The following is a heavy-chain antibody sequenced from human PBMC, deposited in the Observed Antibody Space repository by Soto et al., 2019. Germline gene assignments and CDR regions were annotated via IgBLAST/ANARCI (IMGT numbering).Heavy chain of an antibody. J-gene: IGHJ2*01. CDR2: INWDGRTR. CDR3: ARGHPRGRYFDWLIFPLGS. CDR1: GFTFEDYG. Sequence: PGGSLRLSCAASGFTFEDYGMSWVRQFPGKGLEWVAGINWDGRTRDYVDSVRGRFTISSDDGKSHGYLEMNDVRPEDTALYSCARGHPRGRYFDWLIFPLGSGGR. D-gene: IGHD3-9*01. V-gene: IGHV3-20*04.